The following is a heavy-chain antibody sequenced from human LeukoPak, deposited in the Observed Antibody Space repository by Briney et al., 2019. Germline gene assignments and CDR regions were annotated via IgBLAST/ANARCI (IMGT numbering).Heavy chain of an antibody. CDR3: ARDRSRMHMGH. CDR1: GFTFSSYS. CDR2: ISSSSSYI. V-gene: IGHV3-21*01. Sequence: GGSLRLSCAASGFTFSSYSMNWVRQAPGKGLEWVSSISSSSSYIYYADSVKGRFTISRDNAKNSLYLQMNSLRAEDTAVYYCARDRSRMHMGHWGQGTLVTVSS. J-gene: IGHJ4*02. D-gene: IGHD6-13*01.